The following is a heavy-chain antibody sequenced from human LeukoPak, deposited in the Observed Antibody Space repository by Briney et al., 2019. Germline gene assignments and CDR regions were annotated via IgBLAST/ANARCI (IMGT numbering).Heavy chain of an antibody. CDR2: IYTSGNT. D-gene: IGHD3-10*01. J-gene: IGHJ4*02. CDR3: ARERDGSGTQRGLDY. Sequence: ASETLSLTCTVSGGSISSGSFYWSWIRQPAGKGLEWIGRIYTSGNTDHNPSLKSRVTISVDTSKNQFSLNLSSVTAADTAVYYCARERDGSGTQRGLDYWGQGTLVIVSS. V-gene: IGHV4-61*02. CDR1: GGSISSGSFY.